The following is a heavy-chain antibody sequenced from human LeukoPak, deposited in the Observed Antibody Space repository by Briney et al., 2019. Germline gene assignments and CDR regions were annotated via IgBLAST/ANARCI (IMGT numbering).Heavy chain of an antibody. CDR2: MNPNSGNT. D-gene: IGHD5-12*01. CDR1: GYTFTSYD. V-gene: IGHV1-8*01. CDR3: ARAPPGRWLRLYYFDH. J-gene: IGHJ4*02. Sequence: ASVKVSCKASGYTFTSYDINWVRQATGQGLEWMGWMNPNSGNTGYAQKFQGRVTMTRNTSISTAYMELSSLRSEDTAVYYCARAPPGRWLRLYYFDHWGQGTLVTVSS.